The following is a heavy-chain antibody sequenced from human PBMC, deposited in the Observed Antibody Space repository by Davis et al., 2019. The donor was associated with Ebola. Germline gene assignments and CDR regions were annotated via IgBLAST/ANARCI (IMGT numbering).Heavy chain of an antibody. CDR3: TAAIAYYGMDV. D-gene: IGHD2-2*01. Sequence: GESLKISCAASGFTFSSYSMNWVRQAPGKGLEWVSYISSSSSTIYYADSVKGRFTISRDNSKNTLYLQMNSLRAEDTAMYYCTAAIAYYGMDVWGQGTTVTVSS. CDR1: GFTFSSYS. CDR2: ISSSSSTI. J-gene: IGHJ6*02. V-gene: IGHV3-48*01.